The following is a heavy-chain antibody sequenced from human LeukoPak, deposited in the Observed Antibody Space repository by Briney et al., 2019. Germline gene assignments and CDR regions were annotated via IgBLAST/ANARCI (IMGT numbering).Heavy chain of an antibody. Sequence: GASVKVSCKASGYTFTSYGISWVRQAPGQGLEWMGWISAYNGNTNYAQKLQGRVTMTTDTSTTTAYMKLRSLSSDDTAVYYCARKRSRITATTCFDYWGQGTLVTASS. D-gene: IGHD1-7*01. CDR3: ARKRSRITATTCFDY. CDR1: GYTFTSYG. J-gene: IGHJ4*02. V-gene: IGHV1-18*01. CDR2: ISAYNGNT.